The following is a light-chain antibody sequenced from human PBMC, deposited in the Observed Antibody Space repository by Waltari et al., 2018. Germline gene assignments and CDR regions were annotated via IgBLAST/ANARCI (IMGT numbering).Light chain of an antibody. CDR3: QSYYNRSVV. V-gene: IGLV6-57*02. Sequence: FMLTQHHSVSESLGKTVTISCTASSGRIATNYVHWYQQRPGSAPTPVTYDYRQRPSGAPDLFSVSFDDFSNSASLTISELQTEDVSDYYCQSYYNRSVVFGGGTRLTVL. CDR2: DYR. J-gene: IGLJ2*01. CDR1: SGRIATNY.